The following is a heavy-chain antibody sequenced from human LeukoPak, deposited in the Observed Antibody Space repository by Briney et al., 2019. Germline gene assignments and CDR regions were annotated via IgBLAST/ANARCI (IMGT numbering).Heavy chain of an antibody. D-gene: IGHD3-22*01. CDR1: GYTFTSYA. V-gene: IGHV7-4-1*02. CDR2: INTNTGNP. J-gene: IGHJ5*02. Sequence: GASVKVSCKASGYTFTSYAMNWVRQAPGQGLEWMGWINTNTGNPTYAQGFTGRFVFSLDTSVSTAYLQISSLKAEDTAVYYCARASYYYDSSGYLEASWFDPWGQGTLVTVSS. CDR3: ARASYYYDSSGYLEASWFDP.